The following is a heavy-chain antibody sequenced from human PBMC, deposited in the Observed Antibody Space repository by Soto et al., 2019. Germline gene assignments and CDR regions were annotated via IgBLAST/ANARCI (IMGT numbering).Heavy chain of an antibody. CDR3: TMRYNWKENYLEP. CDR1: GASISVHSYY. J-gene: IGHJ5*02. CDR2: SYYSGTT. V-gene: IGHV4-39*01. D-gene: IGHD1-20*01. Sequence: SETLSLTCTVSGASISVHSYYWTWIRQPPGKGLEWIGSSYYSGTTYFNPSLKSRATISVDTSENQFSLRLTSVTAADTAIYYCTMRYNWKENYLEPWGPGALVTVSS.